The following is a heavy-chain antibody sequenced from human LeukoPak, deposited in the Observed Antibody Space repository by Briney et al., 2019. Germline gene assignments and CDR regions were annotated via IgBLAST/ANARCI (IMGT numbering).Heavy chain of an antibody. J-gene: IGHJ4*02. CDR1: GFIFSSYE. CDR3: ARIAVTGMWYFDY. D-gene: IGHD6-19*01. CDR2: ISSSGSIT. Sequence: PGGALRLSCAASGFIFSSYEMKWVRQAPGRGRAGVSYISSSGSITYYADSVKGRFTISRDNDKKSLYLQMNSLRAEDTAVYYCARIAVTGMWYFDYWGQGTQVSVSS. V-gene: IGHV3-48*03.